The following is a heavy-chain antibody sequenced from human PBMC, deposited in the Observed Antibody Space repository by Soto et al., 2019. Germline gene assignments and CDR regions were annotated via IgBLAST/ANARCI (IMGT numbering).Heavy chain of an antibody. CDR2: INHSGST. V-gene: IGHV4-34*01. CDR1: GGSFSGYY. Sequence: QVQLQQWGAGLLKPSETLSLTCAVYGGSFSGYYWSWIRQPPGKGLEWIGEINHSGSTNYNPSLKSRVTISVDTSKNQFSLKLSSVTAADTAVYYCARGIHYYYHSSGYYGVDVAYYFDYWGQGTLVTVSS. D-gene: IGHD3-22*01. J-gene: IGHJ4*02. CDR3: ARGIHYYYHSSGYYGVDVAYYFDY.